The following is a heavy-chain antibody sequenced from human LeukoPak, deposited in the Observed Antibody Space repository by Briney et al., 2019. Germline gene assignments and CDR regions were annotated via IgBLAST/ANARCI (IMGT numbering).Heavy chain of an antibody. CDR2: ISGSGGST. V-gene: IGHV3-23*01. J-gene: IGHJ4*02. CDR3: AKGSALRPLVRGFPIILPDY. Sequence: PGGSLRLSCAASGFTFSSYAMSWVCQAPGKGLEWVSAISGSGGSTYYADSVKGRFTISRDNSKNTLYLQMNSLRAEDTAVYYCAKGSALRPLVRGFPIILPDYWGQGTLVTVSS. CDR1: GFTFSSYA. D-gene: IGHD3-10*01.